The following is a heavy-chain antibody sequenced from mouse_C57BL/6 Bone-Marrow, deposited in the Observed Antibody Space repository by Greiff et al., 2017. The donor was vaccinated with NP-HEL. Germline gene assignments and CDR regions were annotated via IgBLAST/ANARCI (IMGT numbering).Heavy chain of an antibody. CDR2: IDPSDSYS. CDR3: AREGLLPWYFDV. Sequence: QVQLQQPGAELVKPGASVKLSCKASGYTFTSYWMQWVKQRPGQGLEWIGEIDPSDSYSNYNQKFQGKAPLTLDTSSSTADMQLSSRTSEDSAVYYCAREGLLPWYFDVWGTGTTVTVSS. V-gene: IGHV1-50*01. J-gene: IGHJ1*03. D-gene: IGHD2-3*01. CDR1: GYTFTSYW.